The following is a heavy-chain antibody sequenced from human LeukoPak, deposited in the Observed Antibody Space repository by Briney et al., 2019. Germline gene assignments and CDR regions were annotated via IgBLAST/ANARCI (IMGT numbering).Heavy chain of an antibody. D-gene: IGHD1-26*01. Sequence: GASVKVSCKASGGTFSSYAISWVRQAPGQGLEWMGGIILIFGTANYAQKFQGRVTITADESTGTAYMELSSLRSEDTAVYYCARDSGSYPDYWGQGTLVTVSS. V-gene: IGHV1-69*13. CDR3: ARDSGSYPDY. CDR1: GGTFSSYA. J-gene: IGHJ4*02. CDR2: IILIFGTA.